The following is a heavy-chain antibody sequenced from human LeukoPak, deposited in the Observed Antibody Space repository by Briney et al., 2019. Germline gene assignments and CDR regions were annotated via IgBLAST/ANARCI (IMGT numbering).Heavy chain of an antibody. J-gene: IGHJ4*02. CDR3: ARERAVAGGLDY. CDR2: IYCSGST. CDR1: GGSISSGGYY. D-gene: IGHD6-19*01. V-gene: IGHV4-31*03. Sequence: TSETLSLTCTVSGGSISSGGYYWSWIRQHPGKGLEWIGYIYCSGSTYYNPSLKSRVTISVDTSKNQFSLKLSSVTAADTAVYYCARERAVAGGLDYWGQGTLVTVSS.